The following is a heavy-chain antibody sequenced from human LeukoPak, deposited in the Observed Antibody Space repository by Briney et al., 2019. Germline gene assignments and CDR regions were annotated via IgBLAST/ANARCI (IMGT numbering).Heavy chain of an antibody. V-gene: IGHV1-18*01. J-gene: IGHJ4*02. CDR1: GYTFTSYG. D-gene: IGHD2-15*01. CDR2: ISAYNGNT. CDR3: ARVRRYCSGGSCYSWASDY. Sequence: ASVKVSCKASGYTFTSYGISWVRQAPGQGLEWMGWISAYNGNTNYAQKLQGRVTKTTDTSTSTAYMELRSLRSDDTAVYYCARVRRYCSGGSCYSWASDYWGQGTLVTVSS.